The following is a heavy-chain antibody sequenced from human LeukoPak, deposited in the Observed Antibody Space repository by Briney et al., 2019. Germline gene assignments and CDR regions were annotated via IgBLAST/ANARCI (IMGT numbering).Heavy chain of an antibody. V-gene: IGHV1-2*02. J-gene: IGHJ3*02. Sequence: ASVNVSCKASGYTFTGYYMHWMRQAPGQRLEWMGWINPNSGGTNYAQKFQGRVTMTRDTSISTAYMELSRLRSDDTAVYYCASITMVRGADDAFDIWGQGTMVTVSS. CDR2: INPNSGGT. D-gene: IGHD3-10*01. CDR3: ASITMVRGADDAFDI. CDR1: GYTFTGYY.